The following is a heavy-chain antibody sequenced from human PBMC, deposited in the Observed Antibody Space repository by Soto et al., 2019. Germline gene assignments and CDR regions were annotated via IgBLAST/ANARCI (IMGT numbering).Heavy chain of an antibody. D-gene: IGHD6-13*01. V-gene: IGHV5-51*01. CDR2: IYPGDSDT. CDR3: ARLQAAAGDNDLTFDY. CDR1: GYSFTSYW. J-gene: IGHJ4*02. Sequence: PGESLKISCKGSGYSFTSYWIGWVRQMPGKGLEWMGIIYPGDSDTRYSPSFQGQVTISADKSISTACLQWSSLKASDTAMYYCARLQAAAGDNDLTFDYWGQGTLVTVSS.